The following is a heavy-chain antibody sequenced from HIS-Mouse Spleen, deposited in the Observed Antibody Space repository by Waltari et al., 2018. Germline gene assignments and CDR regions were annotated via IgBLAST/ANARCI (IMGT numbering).Heavy chain of an antibody. CDR3: AREIPYSSSWYDWYFDL. D-gene: IGHD6-13*01. Sequence: QLQLQESGPGLVKPSETLSLTCTVSGVSISSSRYYWVWIRQPPGKGLEWIGSIYYSGSTYDNPSLKSRITISVDTSKNQFSLKLSSVTAADTAVYYCAREIPYSSSWYDWYFDLWGRGTLVTVSS. J-gene: IGHJ2*01. CDR2: IYYSGST. V-gene: IGHV4-39*07. CDR1: GVSISSSRYY.